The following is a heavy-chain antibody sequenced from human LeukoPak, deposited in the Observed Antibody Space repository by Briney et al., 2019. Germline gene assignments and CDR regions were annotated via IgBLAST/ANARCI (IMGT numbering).Heavy chain of an antibody. J-gene: IGHJ4*02. Sequence: GGSLRLSCAASGFTFDDYTMHWVRQAPGKGLEWVSLISWDGGSTYYADSVKGRFTISRDNSKNSLYLQMNSLRTEDTALYYCAKDTQNSGSYYDEIGHFDYWGQGTLVTVSS. CDR1: GFTFDDYT. D-gene: IGHD1-26*01. CDR2: ISWDGGST. V-gene: IGHV3-43*01. CDR3: AKDTQNSGSYYDEIGHFDY.